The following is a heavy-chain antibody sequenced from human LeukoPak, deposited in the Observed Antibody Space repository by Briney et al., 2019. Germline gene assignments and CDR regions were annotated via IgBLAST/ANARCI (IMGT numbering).Heavy chain of an antibody. V-gene: IGHV4-31*03. CDR3: ARATWSSYYYYHMDV. CDR2: IYYSGST. D-gene: IGHD1-26*01. J-gene: IGHJ6*03. Sequence: PSETLSLTCTVAGGSISSGGYYWSWIRQHPGKGLEWIWYIYYSGSTYYNPSLKSRVTISVDTSKNQFSLKLSSVTAADTAVYYCARATWSSYYYYHMDVWGKGATVTVSS. CDR1: GGSISSGGYY.